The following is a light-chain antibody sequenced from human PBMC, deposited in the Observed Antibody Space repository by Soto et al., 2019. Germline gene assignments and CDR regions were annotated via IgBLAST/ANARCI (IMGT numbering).Light chain of an antibody. CDR2: WTS. CDR1: QSVFYNANNKNY. V-gene: IGKV4-1*01. CDR3: QQYYSTPRT. Sequence: DIVMTQSPDSLAVSLGERATINCRSSQSVFYNANNKNYLAGYQQKPGQPPKLLIYWTSTRESGFPDRFSGSGSGTDFTLTISSLQAADVAVYYCQQYYSTPRTFGQGTKVEIK. J-gene: IGKJ1*01.